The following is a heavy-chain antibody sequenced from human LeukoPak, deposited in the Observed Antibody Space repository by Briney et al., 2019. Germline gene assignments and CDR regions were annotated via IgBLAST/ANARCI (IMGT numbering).Heavy chain of an antibody. CDR3: ARIQWFGESYYYYGMDV. CDR2: INHSGST. D-gene: IGHD3-10*01. V-gene: IGHV4-34*01. J-gene: IGHJ6*04. Sequence: SETLSVTCAVYGGSFSGYYWSWIRQPPGKGLEWIGEINHSGSTNYNPSLKSRVTISVDTSKNQFSLKLSSVTAADTAVYYCARIQWFGESYYYYGMDVWGKGTTVTVSS. CDR1: GGSFSGYY.